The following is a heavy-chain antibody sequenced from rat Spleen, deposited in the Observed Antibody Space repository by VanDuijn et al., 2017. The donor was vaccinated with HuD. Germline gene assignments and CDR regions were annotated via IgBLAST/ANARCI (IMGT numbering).Heavy chain of an antibody. D-gene: IGHD1-6*01. Sequence: EVQLQESGPGPVKVSESLSLTCSVTGHSITSSYRWNWIRKFPGNKLEWMGYINSAGSTIYNPSLKSRISITRDTSKNQFFLQVNSVTTDDTSTYYCASMHTTDYWGTKDYWGQGVMVTVSS. J-gene: IGHJ2*01. CDR1: GHSITSSYR. CDR2: INSAGST. V-gene: IGHV3-3*01. CDR3: ASMHTTDYWGTKDY.